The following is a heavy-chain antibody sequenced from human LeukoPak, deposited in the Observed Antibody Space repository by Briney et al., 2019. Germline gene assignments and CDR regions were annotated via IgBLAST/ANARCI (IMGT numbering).Heavy chain of an antibody. V-gene: IGHV4-39*01. CDR3: ARHMYYYDSSGYPDY. D-gene: IGHD3-22*01. J-gene: IGHJ4*02. Sequence: SETLSLTCTVSGGSISSSSYYWGWIRQPPGKGLEWIGSIYYSGSTYYNPSLKSRVTISVDTSKNQFSLKLSSVTAADTAVYYCARHMYYYDSSGYPDYWGQGDLVTVSS. CDR2: IYYSGST. CDR1: GGSISSSSYY.